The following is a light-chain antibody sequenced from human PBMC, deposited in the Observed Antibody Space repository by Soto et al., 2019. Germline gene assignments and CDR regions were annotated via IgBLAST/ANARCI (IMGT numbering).Light chain of an antibody. V-gene: IGKV1-33*01. J-gene: IGKJ1*01. CDR3: QQYENLVWT. CDR2: DAS. Sequence: DIQMTQSPSSLSASVGDRVTITRQANHDIKNYLNWYQQKPGKPPKLLIYDASNLETGVPSRFSGSGSGTTFTFTISTLEPEDIATYYCQQYENLVWTFGHGTKVEIK. CDR1: HDIKNY.